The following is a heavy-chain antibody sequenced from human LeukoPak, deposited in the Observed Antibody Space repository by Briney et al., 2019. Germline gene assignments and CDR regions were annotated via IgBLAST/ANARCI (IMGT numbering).Heavy chain of an antibody. V-gene: IGHV3-23*01. CDR1: GFSFSTYS. Sequence: GGSLRLSCAASGFSFSTYSFSWVRQAPGKGLEWVSGISASGGDTFYADSVKGRFTISRDSSKNTLSLQMNSLRVEDTAIYYCAKDFSGSSWYISQGQSDYWGQGTLVTVSS. CDR2: ISASGGDT. CDR3: AKDFSGSSWYISQGQSDY. J-gene: IGHJ4*02. D-gene: IGHD6-13*01.